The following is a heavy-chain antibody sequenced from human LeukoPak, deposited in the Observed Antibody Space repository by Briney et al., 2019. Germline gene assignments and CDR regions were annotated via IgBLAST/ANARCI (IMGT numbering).Heavy chain of an antibody. CDR3: ASHCTNGECYSVPPYNWFDP. D-gene: IGHD2-8*01. J-gene: IGHJ5*02. V-gene: IGHV1-69*13. Sequence: SVKVSCKASGGTFSSYAISWVRQAPRQGLEWMGGIIPIFGTANYAQKFQGRVTITADESTSTAYMELSSLRSEDTAVYYCASHCTNGECYSVPPYNWFDPWGQGTLVTVSS. CDR1: GGTFSSYA. CDR2: IIPIFGTA.